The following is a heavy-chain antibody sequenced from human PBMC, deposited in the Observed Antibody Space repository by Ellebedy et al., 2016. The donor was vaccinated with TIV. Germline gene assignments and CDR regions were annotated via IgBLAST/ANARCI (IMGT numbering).Heavy chain of an antibody. J-gene: IGHJ4*02. CDR2: FDPEDGET. CDR1: GYTLTELS. D-gene: IGHD3-10*01. CDR3: ATDLYYGSGRGVG. V-gene: IGHV1-24*01. Sequence: AASVKVSCKVSGYTLTELSMHWVRQAPGKGLEWMGGFDPEDGETIYAQKFQGRVTVTEDTSTDTAYMELSSLRSEDTAVYYCATDLYYGSGRGVGWGQGTLVTVSS.